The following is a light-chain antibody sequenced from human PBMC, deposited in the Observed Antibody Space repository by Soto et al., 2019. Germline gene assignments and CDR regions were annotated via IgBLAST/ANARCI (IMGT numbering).Light chain of an antibody. CDR3: QSYDSSLGGSKGV. V-gene: IGLV1-40*01. Sequence: QSVLTQPPSMSGAPGQRVTISCTGSSSDIGAGYDVHWYQQFPGTAPKLHIYSNINRPSGVPDRFSGSKSGTSASLAITGLQAEDEADYYCQSYDSSLGGSKGVFGGGTKVTVL. CDR1: SSDIGAGYD. J-gene: IGLJ3*02. CDR2: SNI.